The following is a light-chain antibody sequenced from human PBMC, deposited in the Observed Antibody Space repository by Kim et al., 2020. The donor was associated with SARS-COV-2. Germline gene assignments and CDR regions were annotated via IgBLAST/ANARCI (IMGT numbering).Light chain of an antibody. J-gene: IGKJ3*01. CDR2: DAS. Sequence: PGERAELSSRAGETVNSKFLAWYQQKPGQAPRLLFYDASTRAAGVPDRFSGSGFGTDFTLTISRLEPEDFALYFCQQYDVSPLTFGPGTKVDIK. V-gene: IGKV3-20*01. CDR1: ETVNSKF. CDR3: QQYDVSPLT.